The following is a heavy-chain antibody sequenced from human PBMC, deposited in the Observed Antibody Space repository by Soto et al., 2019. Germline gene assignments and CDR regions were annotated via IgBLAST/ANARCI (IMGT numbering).Heavy chain of an antibody. CDR3: ARDDFWSGYSLGTGYYYGMDV. CDR2: IYYSGST. V-gene: IGHV4-39*02. D-gene: IGHD3-3*01. Sequence: SETLSLTCTVSGGSISSSSYYWGWIRQPPGKGLEWIGSIYYSGSTYYNPSLKSRVTISVDTSKNQFSLKLSSVTAADTAVYYCARDDFWSGYSLGTGYYYGMDVGGQGNTVTVSS. J-gene: IGHJ6*02. CDR1: GGSISSSSYY.